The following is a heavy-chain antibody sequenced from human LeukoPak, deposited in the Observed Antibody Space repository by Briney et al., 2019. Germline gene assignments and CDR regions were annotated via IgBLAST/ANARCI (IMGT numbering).Heavy chain of an antibody. D-gene: IGHD3-3*01. V-gene: IGHV4-39*01. CDR1: GGSISSSSYY. CDR3: ARRQYDFWSGYSDY. Sequence: PSETLSLTCTVSGGSISSSSYYWGWIRQPPGKGLEWIGSIYYSGSIYYNPSLKSRVTISVDTSKNQFSLKLSSVTAADTAVYYCARRQYDFWSGYSDYWGQGTLVTVSS. CDR2: IYYSGSI. J-gene: IGHJ4*02.